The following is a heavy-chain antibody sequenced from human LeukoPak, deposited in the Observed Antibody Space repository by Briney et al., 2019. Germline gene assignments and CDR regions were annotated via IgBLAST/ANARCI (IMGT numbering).Heavy chain of an antibody. Sequence: PSETLSLTCTVSGGSISSYYWSWIRQPAGKRLEWIGRICTSGSTNYNPSLKSRVTMSVDTSKNQFSLKLSSVTAADTAVYYCASSYYDSSGYYSVDYWGQGTLVTVSS. CDR2: ICTSGST. CDR3: ASSYYDSSGYYSVDY. V-gene: IGHV4-4*07. D-gene: IGHD3-22*01. CDR1: GGSISSYY. J-gene: IGHJ4*02.